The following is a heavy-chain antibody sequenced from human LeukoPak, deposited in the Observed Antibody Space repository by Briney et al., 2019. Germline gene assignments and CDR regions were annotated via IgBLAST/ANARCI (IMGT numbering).Heavy chain of an antibody. D-gene: IGHD5-18*01. CDR3: AKAGSYSYGYFDY. Sequence: GGSLRLSCAASGFTFSSYATGWVRQAPGKGLEWVPAISGSGGSTYYADSVKGRFTISRDNSKNTLYLQMNSLRAEDTAVYYCAKAGSYSYGYFDYWGQGTLVTVSS. J-gene: IGHJ4*02. V-gene: IGHV3-23*01. CDR2: ISGSGGST. CDR1: GFTFSSYA.